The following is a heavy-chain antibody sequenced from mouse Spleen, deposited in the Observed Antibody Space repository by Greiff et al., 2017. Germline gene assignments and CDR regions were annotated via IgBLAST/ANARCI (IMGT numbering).Heavy chain of an antibody. CDR2: FHPYNDDT. CDR1: GYTFTTYP. Sequence: VQGVESGAELVKPGASVKMSCKASGYTFTTYPIEWMKQNHGKSLEWIGNFHPYNDDTKYNEKFKGKATLTVEKSSSTVYLELSRLTSDDSAVYYCARSYYGSSYGDWYFDVWGAGTTVTVSS. CDR3: ARSYYGSSYGDWYFDV. D-gene: IGHD1-1*01. J-gene: IGHJ1*01. V-gene: IGHV1-47*01.